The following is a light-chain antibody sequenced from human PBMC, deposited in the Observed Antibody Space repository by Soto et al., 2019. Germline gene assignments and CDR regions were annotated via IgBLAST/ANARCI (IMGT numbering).Light chain of an antibody. CDR2: EVS. Sequence: QSVLTQPASVSGSPGQSITISCTGTSSDVGSYNLVSWYQQHPGKAPKLMIYEVSKRPSGVSNRFSGSKSGNTASLTISGVQAEDEADYYCCSYAGRGVVFGGGTKLTVL. CDR1: SSDVGSYNL. V-gene: IGLV2-23*02. J-gene: IGLJ2*01. CDR3: CSYAGRGVV.